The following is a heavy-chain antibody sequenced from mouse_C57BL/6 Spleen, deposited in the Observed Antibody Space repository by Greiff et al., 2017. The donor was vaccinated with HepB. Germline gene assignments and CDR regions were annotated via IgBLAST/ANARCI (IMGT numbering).Heavy chain of an antibody. Sequence: VQLQQPGTELVKPGASVKLSCKASGYTFTSYWMHWVKQRPGQGLEWIGNINPSNGGTNYNEKFKSKGTMTVDKSSSTAYMQLSSLTSEDSAVYCCARGGDLPSWYFDVWGTGTTVTVSS. CDR1: GYTFTSYW. D-gene: IGHD2-1*01. CDR3: ARGGDLPSWYFDV. CDR2: INPSNGGT. V-gene: IGHV1-53*01. J-gene: IGHJ1*03.